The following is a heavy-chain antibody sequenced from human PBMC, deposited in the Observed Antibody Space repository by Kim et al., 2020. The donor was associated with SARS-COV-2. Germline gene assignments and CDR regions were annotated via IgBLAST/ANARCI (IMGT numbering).Heavy chain of an antibody. Sequence: SETLSLTCAVYGGSFSGYYWSWIRQPPGKGLEWIGEINHSGSTNYNPSLKSRVTISVDTSKNQFSLKLSSVTAADTAVYYCASRQSPYGPREAWGQGTLVTVSS. D-gene: IGHD3-10*01. J-gene: IGHJ5*02. CDR1: GGSFSGYY. CDR3: ASRQSPYGPREA. V-gene: IGHV4-34*01. CDR2: INHSGST.